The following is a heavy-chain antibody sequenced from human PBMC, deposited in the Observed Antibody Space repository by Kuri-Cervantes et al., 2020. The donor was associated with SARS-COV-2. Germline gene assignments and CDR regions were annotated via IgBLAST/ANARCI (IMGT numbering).Heavy chain of an antibody. CDR1: GYSFTSYW. J-gene: IGHJ6*02. D-gene: IGHD4-17*01. V-gene: IGHV5-51*01. CDR3: ARQSRGATATVTTDYYYYGMDV. Sequence: GESLKISCKGSGYSFTSYWIGWVRQMPGKGLEWMGIIYPGDSDTRYSPSFQGQVTISADKSISTAYLQWSSLKASDTAMYYCARQSRGATATVTTDYYYYGMDVWGQGITVTVSS. CDR2: IYPGDSDT.